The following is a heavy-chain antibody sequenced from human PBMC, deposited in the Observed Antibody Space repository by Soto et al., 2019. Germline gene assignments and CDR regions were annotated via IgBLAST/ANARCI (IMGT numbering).Heavy chain of an antibody. Sequence: EVQLVESGGGLVQPGGSLRLSCEASAFTFSNYGMSWVRQAPGKGLEWVANIKQDGSEKYYMDSVKGRFTISRDNTKNSVYQPLSSLRPEDTAIYYFALDSEVGVDMWGQGTLVNVSS. CDR1: AFTFSNYG. CDR3: ALDSEVGVDM. J-gene: IGHJ3*02. D-gene: IGHD4-17*01. CDR2: IKQDGSEK. V-gene: IGHV3-7*01.